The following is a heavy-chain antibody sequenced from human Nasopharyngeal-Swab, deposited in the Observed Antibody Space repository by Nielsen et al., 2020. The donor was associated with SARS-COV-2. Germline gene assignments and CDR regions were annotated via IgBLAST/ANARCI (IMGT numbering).Heavy chain of an antibody. CDR2: IGTAGDT. Sequence: GESLKISCAASGFTFSSYDMHWVRQATGKGLGWVSAIGTAGDTYYPGSVKGRFTISRENAKNSLYLQMNSLRAGDTAVYYCARRTIHDYGDYFDYWGQGTLVTVSS. D-gene: IGHD4-17*01. V-gene: IGHV3-13*01. J-gene: IGHJ4*02. CDR1: GFTFSSYD. CDR3: ARRTIHDYGDYFDY.